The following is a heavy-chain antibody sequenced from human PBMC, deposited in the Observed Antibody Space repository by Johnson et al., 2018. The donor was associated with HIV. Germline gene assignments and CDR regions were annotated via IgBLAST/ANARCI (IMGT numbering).Heavy chain of an antibody. CDR1: GFTFSSYW. D-gene: IGHD1-26*01. CDR3: ARGDVGAFDI. J-gene: IGHJ3*02. Sequence: VQLVESGGGLVQPGGSLRLSCAASGFTFSSYWMTWVRQSPGKGLEWVANIKQDGSERYYVDSLKGRFTISRDNAKNSLYLQMNSLRAEDTAVFHCARGDVGAFDIWGQGTMGTVSS. V-gene: IGHV3-7*01. CDR2: IKQDGSER.